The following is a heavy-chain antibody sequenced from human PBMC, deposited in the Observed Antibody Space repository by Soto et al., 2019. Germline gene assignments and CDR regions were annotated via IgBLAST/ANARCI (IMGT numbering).Heavy chain of an antibody. J-gene: IGHJ5*02. D-gene: IGHD2-2*01. CDR3: VIEGHCITPSCYGNFIDH. CDR2: INSDASHT. Sequence: EVQLVESGGGLVQPGGSLRLSCAASGFTFSTYWMHWIRQVPGKGLEWVSRINSDASHTYYSDSVKGRFTISRGKAKNTLKWAMNSMRAEDRAVYYCVIEGHCITPSCYGNFIDHSGQGTLVTVSS. V-gene: IGHV3-74*01. CDR1: GFTFSTYW.